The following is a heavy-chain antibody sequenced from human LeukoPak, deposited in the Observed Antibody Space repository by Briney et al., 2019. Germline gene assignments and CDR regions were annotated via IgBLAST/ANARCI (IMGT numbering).Heavy chain of an antibody. CDR1: GGSISSGDYY. V-gene: IGHV4-30-4*08. Sequence: PSQTLSLTCTVSGGSISSGDYYWSWIRQPPGKGLEWIGYIYYSGSTYYNPSLKSRATISVDTSKNQFSLKLSSVTAADTAVYYCARARFLEWLFFDYWGQGTLVTVSS. J-gene: IGHJ4*02. CDR2: IYYSGST. CDR3: ARARFLEWLFFDY. D-gene: IGHD3-3*01.